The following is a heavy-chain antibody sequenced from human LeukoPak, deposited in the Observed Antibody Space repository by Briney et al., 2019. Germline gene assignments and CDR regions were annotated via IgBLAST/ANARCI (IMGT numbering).Heavy chain of an antibody. V-gene: IGHV3-30*04. CDR2: ISYDGSDK. D-gene: IGHD3-22*01. Sequence: GGSLRLSCAASGFTFSSYAMHWVRQAPGKGLEWVAVISYDGSDKYSADSVKGRFTVSRDNSKNTLYLQMNSLRAEDTAVYYCAKDGGYYYDSSDHWGQGTLVTVSS. CDR1: GFTFSSYA. CDR3: AKDGGYYYDSSDH. J-gene: IGHJ4*02.